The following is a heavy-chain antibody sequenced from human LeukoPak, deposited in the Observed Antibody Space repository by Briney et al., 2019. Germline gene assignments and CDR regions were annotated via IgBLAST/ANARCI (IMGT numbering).Heavy chain of an antibody. D-gene: IGHD3-22*01. J-gene: IGHJ4*02. CDR2: IIPILDIA. V-gene: IGHV1-69*04. CDR3: AREGYYYDSSGYYYLDY. Sequence: GASVKVSCKASGGTFSSYAISWVRQAPGQGLEWMGRIIPILDIANYAQKFQGRVTITADKSTSTAYMELSSLRSEDTAVYYCAREGYYYDSSGYYYLDYWGQGTLVTVSS. CDR1: GGTFSSYA.